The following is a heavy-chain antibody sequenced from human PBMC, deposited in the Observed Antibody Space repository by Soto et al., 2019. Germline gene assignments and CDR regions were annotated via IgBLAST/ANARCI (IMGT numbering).Heavy chain of an antibody. CDR2: IHPDGGHT. CDR3: AGGDNHY. Sequence: ASVKVSCKASGYTFTNYYVQWVRQAPGQGLEWMGVIHPDGGHTTYSQKFQDRVTMTRDTFTSTIYMELSSLRSEDTAVYYCAGGDNHYWGQGTLVTVSS. CDR1: GYTFTNYY. V-gene: IGHV1-46*01. J-gene: IGHJ4*02.